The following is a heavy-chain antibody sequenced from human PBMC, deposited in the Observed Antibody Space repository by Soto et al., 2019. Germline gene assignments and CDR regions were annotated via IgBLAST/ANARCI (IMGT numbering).Heavy chain of an antibody. CDR1: GGSFSGYY. D-gene: IGHD3-9*01. CDR2: INDRGSI. Sequence: QVQLQQWGAGPLRPLETLSLTCGVSGGSFSGYYWAWIRQSPGKGLEWIGEINDRGSINYNPSLKSRVSISVDTSTNHYSLNLRSVTAAVTAVYYCARESHDILTGPPWVWYFDLWGRGTLVTVSS. J-gene: IGHJ2*01. CDR3: ARESHDILTGPPWVWYFDL. V-gene: IGHV4-34*01.